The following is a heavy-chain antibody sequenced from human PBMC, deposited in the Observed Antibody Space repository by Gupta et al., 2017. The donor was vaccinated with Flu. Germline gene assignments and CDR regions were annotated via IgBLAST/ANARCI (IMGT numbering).Heavy chain of an antibody. CDR1: GGSVSSNVYY. CDR2: IAYSGST. D-gene: IGHD5-12*01. Sequence: QVQLQESGQGLAKPSETLSLTCPVSGGSVSSNVYYWGWIRQPPGKGLEWIGTIAYSGSTFYNPSLTSRVTTSMDASKNQFSLNLRSVTAADTAVYYCARRQAGYTFDYWGQGTLVTVSS. CDR3: ARRQAGYTFDY. V-gene: IGHV4-39*01. J-gene: IGHJ4*02.